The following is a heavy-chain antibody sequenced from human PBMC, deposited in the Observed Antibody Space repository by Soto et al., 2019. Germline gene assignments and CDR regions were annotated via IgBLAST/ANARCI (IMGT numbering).Heavy chain of an antibody. CDR3: ARYDYGDQMGGGSWFEP. J-gene: IGHJ5*02. D-gene: IGHD4-17*01. V-gene: IGHV1-18*04. CDR2: RSAYNGNT. CDR1: GYTFTSYG. Sequence: QVQLVQSGAEVKKPGATVKVSCKSSGYTFTSYGISWVRQAPGQGLERLGWRSAYNGNTNYTQKLQGRVTMTTDTSTSRAYRELRSLSSDDRAGYYCARYDYGDQMGGGSWFEPWGQGTLVTVSS.